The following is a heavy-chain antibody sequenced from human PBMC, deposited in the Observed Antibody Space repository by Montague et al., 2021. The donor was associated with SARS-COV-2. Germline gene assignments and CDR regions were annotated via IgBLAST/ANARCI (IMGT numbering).Heavy chain of an antibody. D-gene: IGHD1-1*01. CDR1: GDSISSSSYN. Sequence: SETLSLTCTVSGDSISSSSYNWGWIRQPPGKGLEWIGSVHYNGRTYYNPSLKSRVTIYVDTSKNQISLRLSAVTAADTAEYYSTGHVHVNWPEPSPGFDYWGQGTLVTVSS. CDR3: TGHVHVNWPEPSPGFDY. CDR2: VHYNGRT. V-gene: IGHV4-39*01. J-gene: IGHJ4*02.